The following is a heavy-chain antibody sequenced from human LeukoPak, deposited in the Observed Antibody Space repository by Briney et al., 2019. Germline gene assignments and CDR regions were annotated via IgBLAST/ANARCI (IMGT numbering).Heavy chain of an antibody. J-gene: IGHJ4*02. V-gene: IGHV4-39*02. D-gene: IGHD3-10*01. Sequence: SETLSLTCTVSGGSIGISSYSWAWIRQSPGKGLEWIGAIHYSGNTYYNPSLKSRVTISVDSSKIQFSLKLTSLTAADTAVYYCARDSGYQLDYWGQGTPVTVSS. CDR2: IHYSGNT. CDR3: ARDSGYQLDY. CDR1: GGSIGISSYS.